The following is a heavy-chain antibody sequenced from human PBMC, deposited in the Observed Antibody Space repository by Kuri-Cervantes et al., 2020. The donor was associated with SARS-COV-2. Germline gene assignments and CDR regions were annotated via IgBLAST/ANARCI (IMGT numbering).Heavy chain of an antibody. CDR1: AFTFSNFG. CDR2: ISYDGSDK. Sequence: GESLKISCAASAFTFSNFGMHWVRQAPGKGLEWVTLISYDGSDKYYADSVQRRFTISRDNSKSTLCLQMNSLRAEDTAEYYCARGAAAADYFFNGMDFWGQGTMVTVSS. D-gene: IGHD6-13*01. CDR3: ARGAAAADYFFNGMDF. V-gene: IGHV3-30*03. J-gene: IGHJ6*02.